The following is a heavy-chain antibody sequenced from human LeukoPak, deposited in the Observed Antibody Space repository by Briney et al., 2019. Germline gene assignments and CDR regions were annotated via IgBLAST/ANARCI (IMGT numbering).Heavy chain of an antibody. CDR2: IYYSGTT. V-gene: IGHV4-59*01. J-gene: IGHJ4*02. Sequence: PSETLSLTCAVYGGSFSGYYWTWIRQPPGKGLEWIGYIYYSGTTNYNPSLNGRVTISIDTSKNQFSLKLKSVTAADTALYYCAREDYYFDYWGQGAQVTVSS. CDR1: GGSFSGYY. CDR3: AREDYYFDY.